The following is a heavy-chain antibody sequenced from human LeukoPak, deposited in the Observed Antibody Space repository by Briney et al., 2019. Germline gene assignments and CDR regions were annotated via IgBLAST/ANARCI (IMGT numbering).Heavy chain of an antibody. J-gene: IGHJ5*02. CDR3: ATVEAAAANNWFDP. D-gene: IGHD6-13*01. CDR2: ISPNSGGT. Sequence: ASVKVSCKASGYTFTGYYMHWVRQAPGQGLEWMGWISPNSGGTNYAQKFQGRVTMTRDTSISTAYMELSRLRSDDTAVYYCATVEAAAANNWFDPWGQGTLVTVSS. CDR1: GYTFTGYY. V-gene: IGHV1-2*02.